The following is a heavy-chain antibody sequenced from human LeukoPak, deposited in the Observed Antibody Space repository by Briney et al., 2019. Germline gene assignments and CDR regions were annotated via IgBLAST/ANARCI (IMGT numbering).Heavy chain of an antibody. D-gene: IGHD1-26*01. J-gene: IGHJ4*02. CDR2: IYSSGST. CDR1: GGSISSYY. Sequence: PSETLSLTCTVSGGSISSYYWTWIRQPAGKGLEWIGRIYSSGSTNHNPSLKSRVTMSVDTSKNQFSLRLSSVTAADAAVYYCARGPQSSGSYSIDYWGQGTLVTVSS. CDR3: ARGPQSSGSYSIDY. V-gene: IGHV4-4*07.